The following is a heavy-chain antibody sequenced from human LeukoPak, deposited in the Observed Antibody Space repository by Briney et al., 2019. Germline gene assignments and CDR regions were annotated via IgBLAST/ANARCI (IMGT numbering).Heavy chain of an antibody. V-gene: IGHV4-34*01. J-gene: IGHJ4*02. Sequence: SETLSLTCAVYGGSFSGYYWSWIRQPPGKGLEWIGEINHSGSTNYNPSLRSRVTISVDTSKNQFSLKLSSVTAADTAVYYCARGRNGYSSSWYVNYWGQGTLVTVSS. CDR3: ARGRNGYSSSWYVNY. CDR2: INHSGST. CDR1: GGSFSGYY. D-gene: IGHD6-13*01.